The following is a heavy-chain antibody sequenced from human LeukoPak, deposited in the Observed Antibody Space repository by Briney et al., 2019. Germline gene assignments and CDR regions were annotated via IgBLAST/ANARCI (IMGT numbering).Heavy chain of an antibody. J-gene: IGHJ4*02. D-gene: IGHD2-2*02. CDR2: ISRSGSTK. Sequence: GGSLRLSCAASGFTFSDYNMRWIRQAPGKGLEWVSSISRSGSTKYYADSVKGRFTISRDNAKNSLFLQMNSLRAEDTAVYYCARAIREYCSSTSCYNVGGYWGQGTLVTVSS. CDR3: ARAIREYCSSTSCYNVGGY. V-gene: IGHV3-11*01. CDR1: GFTFSDYN.